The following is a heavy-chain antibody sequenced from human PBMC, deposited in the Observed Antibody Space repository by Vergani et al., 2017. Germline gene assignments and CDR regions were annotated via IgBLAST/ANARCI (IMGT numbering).Heavy chain of an antibody. CDR2: ISGSGGNA. D-gene: IGHD2-21*01. Sequence: EVQLLESGGGLVQPGGSLRLTCAASEFTFSNYAMNWVRQAPGKGLECVSGISGSGGNAYCTNSVKGRFTISRDNSKNILFLQMNNLRTEDTAIYYCAKQYCVSGNYLVDYWGQGTLVTVSS. CDR3: AKQYCVSGNYLVDY. CDR1: EFTFSNYA. J-gene: IGHJ4*02. V-gene: IGHV3-23*01.